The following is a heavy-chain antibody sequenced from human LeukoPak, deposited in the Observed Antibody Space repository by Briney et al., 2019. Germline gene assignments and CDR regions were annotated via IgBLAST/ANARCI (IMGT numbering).Heavy chain of an antibody. V-gene: IGHV3-23*01. CDR1: GFMFSSSW. Sequence: GGSLRLSCAASGFMFSSSWMAWVRQAPGKGLEWVSAISGSGGSTYYADSVKGRFTISRDNSKNTLYLQMNSLRAEDTAVYYCAGPSVGAIWGQGTLVTVSS. CDR3: AGPSVGAI. D-gene: IGHD1-26*01. CDR2: ISGSGGST. J-gene: IGHJ4*02.